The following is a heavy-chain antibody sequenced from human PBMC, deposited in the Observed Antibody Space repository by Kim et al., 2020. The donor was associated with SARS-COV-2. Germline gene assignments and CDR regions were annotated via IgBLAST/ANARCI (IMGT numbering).Heavy chain of an antibody. CDR3: AKDMKYSSGWFES. Sequence: YAVFVKGRFNISRDNSKNTLYVQKNTLRAEDTAMYYCAKDMKYSSGWFESWGQGTLVAVAS. J-gene: IGHJ5*01. V-gene: IGHV3-23*01. D-gene: IGHD6-19*01.